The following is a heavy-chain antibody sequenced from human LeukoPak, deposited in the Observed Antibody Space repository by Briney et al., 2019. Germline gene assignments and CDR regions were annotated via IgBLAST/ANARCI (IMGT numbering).Heavy chain of an antibody. CDR2: IYYSGST. CDR1: GGSISSSSYY. V-gene: IGHV4-39*01. Sequence: SETLSLTCTVSGGSISSSSYYWGWIRQPPGKGLEWIGSIYYSGSTYYNPSHKSRVTISVDTSKNQFSLKLSSVTAADTAVYYCARRGKNVRGVIIETDYWGQGTQVTVSS. J-gene: IGHJ4*02. D-gene: IGHD3-10*01. CDR3: ARRGKNVRGVIIETDY.